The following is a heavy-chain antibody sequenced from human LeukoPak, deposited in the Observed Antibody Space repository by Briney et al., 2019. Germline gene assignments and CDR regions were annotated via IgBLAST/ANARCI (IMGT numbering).Heavy chain of an antibody. CDR1: GFTFSSYS. Sequence: GGSLRLSCAASGFTFSSYSMNWVRQAPGKGLEWVSSISSSSSYIYYADSVKGRFTISRDNAENSLYLQMNSLRAEDTAVYYCARVDWSVVPAAITPLYFDYWGQGTLVTVSS. J-gene: IGHJ4*02. CDR2: ISSSSSYI. CDR3: ARVDWSVVPAAITPLYFDY. D-gene: IGHD2-2*02. V-gene: IGHV3-21*01.